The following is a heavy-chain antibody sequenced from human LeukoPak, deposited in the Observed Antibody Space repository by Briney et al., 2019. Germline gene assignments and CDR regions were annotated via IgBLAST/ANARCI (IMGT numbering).Heavy chain of an antibody. CDR3: ARRCCYDILTGYDDY. V-gene: IGHV4-59*12. Sequence: SETLSLTCTVSGGSISSYYWSWIRQPPGKGLEWIGYIYYSGSTNYDPSLKSRVTISVDTSKNQFSLKLSSVTAADTAVYYCARRCCYDILTGYDDYWGQGTLVTVSS. D-gene: IGHD3-9*01. CDR2: IYYSGST. J-gene: IGHJ4*02. CDR1: GGSISSYY.